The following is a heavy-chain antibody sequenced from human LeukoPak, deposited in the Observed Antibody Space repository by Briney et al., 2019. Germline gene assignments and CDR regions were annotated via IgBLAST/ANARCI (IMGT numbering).Heavy chain of an antibody. CDR1: GFTFTSHG. Sequence: ASVKVSCKASGFTFTSHGFTWVRQAPGQGLEWMGWISAYNGDTHSAERFQGRVTLTTDTSTSTAYMELRSLRSDDTAVYYCATVPGYCSGGSCYSHRFDYWGQGTLVTVSS. CDR2: ISAYNGDT. D-gene: IGHD2-15*01. CDR3: ATVPGYCSGGSCYSHRFDY. J-gene: IGHJ4*02. V-gene: IGHV1-18*01.